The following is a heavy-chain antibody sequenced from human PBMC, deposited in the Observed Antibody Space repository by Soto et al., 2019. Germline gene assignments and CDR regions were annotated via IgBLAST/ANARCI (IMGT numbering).Heavy chain of an antibody. D-gene: IGHD3-22*01. CDR1: GFTFSSYG. CDR3: ARETYYYDSSGYYGY. CDR2: IWYDGSNK. V-gene: IGHV3-33*01. J-gene: IGHJ4*02. Sequence: SLRLSCAASGFTFSSYGMHWVRQAPGKGLEWVAVIWYDGSNKYYADSVKGRFTISRDNSKNTLYLQMNSLRAEDTAVYYCARETYYYDSSGYYGYWGQGTLVTGS.